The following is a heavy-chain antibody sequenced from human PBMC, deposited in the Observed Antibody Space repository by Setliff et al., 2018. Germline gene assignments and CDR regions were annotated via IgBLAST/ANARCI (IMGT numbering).Heavy chain of an antibody. CDR2: IYYSGST. Sequence: SSETLSLTCTVSGGSISRYYWSWIRQPPGKRLEWIGYIYYSGSTNYNPSLESRVTISVDTSKNQFSLRLNSATAADTAVYYCARLRGAFDYWGQGTLVTVSS. D-gene: IGHD3-16*01. CDR1: GGSISRYY. J-gene: IGHJ4*02. CDR3: ARLRGAFDY. V-gene: IGHV4-59*01.